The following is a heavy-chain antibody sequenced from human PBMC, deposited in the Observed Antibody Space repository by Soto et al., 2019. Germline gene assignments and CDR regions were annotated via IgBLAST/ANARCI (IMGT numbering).Heavy chain of an antibody. CDR1: GFTFSSSA. CDR2: ITGSGDTT. CDR3: AKDKAAVGSYYYYGMGV. D-gene: IGHD6-25*01. V-gene: IGHV3-23*01. Sequence: GGSLRLSCAASGFTFSSSAMSWVRQAPGKGLECVSVITGSGDTTHYADSVKGRFTISRDNSKNTLYLQMNSLRAEDTAVYYCAKDKAAVGSYYYYGMGVWGQGTTVTVSS. J-gene: IGHJ6*02.